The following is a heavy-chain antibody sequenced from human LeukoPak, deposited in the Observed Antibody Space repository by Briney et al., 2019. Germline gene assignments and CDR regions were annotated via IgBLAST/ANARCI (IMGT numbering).Heavy chain of an antibody. CDR2: INHSGST. V-gene: IGHV4-34*01. D-gene: IGHD2-2*01. Sequence: PSETLSLTCAVYGGSFSGYYWSWIRQPPGKGLEWIGEINHSGSTNYNPSLKSRVTISVDTSKNQFSLKLSSVTAADTAVYYCARGRRDAIVVVPAAMFDYWGQGTQVTVSS. J-gene: IGHJ4*02. CDR1: GGSFSGYY. CDR3: ARGRRDAIVVVPAAMFDY.